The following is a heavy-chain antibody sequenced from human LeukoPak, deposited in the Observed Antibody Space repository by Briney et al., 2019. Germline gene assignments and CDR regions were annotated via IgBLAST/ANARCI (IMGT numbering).Heavy chain of an antibody. J-gene: IGHJ4*02. CDR2: ISSNGGST. CDR3: ARDRGEGNYDFWSGYSDY. V-gene: IGHV3-64*01. D-gene: IGHD3-3*01. Sequence: GGSLRLSCAASGFNFSSYAMHWVRQAPGKGLEYVSAISSNGGSTYYANSVKGRFTISRDNSKNTLYLQMGSLRAEDMAVYYCARDRGEGNYDFWSGYSDYWGQGTLVTVSS. CDR1: GFNFSSYA.